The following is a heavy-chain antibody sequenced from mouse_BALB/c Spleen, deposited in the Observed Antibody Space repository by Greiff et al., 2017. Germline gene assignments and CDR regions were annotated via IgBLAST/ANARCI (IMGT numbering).Heavy chain of an antibody. CDR1: GFTFSSYT. Sequence: EVQLVESGGGLVQPGGSLKLSCAASGFTFSSYTMSWVRQTPEKRLEWVAYISNGGGSTYYPDTVKGRFTISRDNAKNTLYLQMSSLKSEDTAMYYCARQEYGYYYAMDYWGQGTSVTVSS. CDR2: ISNGGGST. D-gene: IGHD5-1*01. CDR3: ARQEYGYYYAMDY. V-gene: IGHV5-12-2*01. J-gene: IGHJ4*01.